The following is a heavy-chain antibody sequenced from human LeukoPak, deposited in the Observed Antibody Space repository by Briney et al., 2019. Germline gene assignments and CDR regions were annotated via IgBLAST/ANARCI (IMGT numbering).Heavy chain of an antibody. Sequence: GGSLRLSCAASGFTFGTYNMNWVRQAPGKGLEWLSYISSVSSTIYYADSVRGRFAISRDNAKNSLYLQMSNLRAEDTAVYFCARGGGLDVWGQGATVTVSS. J-gene: IGHJ6*02. D-gene: IGHD3-16*01. CDR2: ISSVSSTI. CDR1: GFTFGTYN. CDR3: ARGGGLDV. V-gene: IGHV3-48*04.